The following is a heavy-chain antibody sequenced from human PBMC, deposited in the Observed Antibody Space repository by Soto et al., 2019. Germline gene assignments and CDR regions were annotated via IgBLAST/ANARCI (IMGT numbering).Heavy chain of an antibody. V-gene: IGHV3-30-3*01. Sequence: QVQLVESGGGVVQPGRSLRLSCAASGFTFSSYAMHWVRQAPGKGLEWVAVISYDGSNKYYADSVKGRFTSSRDNSKNTRYLQMNSLRAEDTAVYYCASLQERWLQVNFDYWGQGTLVTVSS. CDR2: ISYDGSNK. D-gene: IGHD5-12*01. CDR3: ASLQERWLQVNFDY. J-gene: IGHJ4*02. CDR1: GFTFSSYA.